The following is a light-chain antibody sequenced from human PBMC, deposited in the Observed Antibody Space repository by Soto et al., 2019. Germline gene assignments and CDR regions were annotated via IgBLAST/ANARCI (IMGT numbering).Light chain of an antibody. CDR1: QSVNSN. J-gene: IGKJ5*01. CDR2: GIS. Sequence: IVMSQSPATLSVSPGERATLSCRASQSVNSNYLAWYQQKPGQAPRLLIYGISKRATDIPDRFSGSGSGTDFTLTISSLQPEDFATYYCQQHGQWPITFGQGTRLEIK. CDR3: QQHGQWPIT. V-gene: IGKV3D-15*01.